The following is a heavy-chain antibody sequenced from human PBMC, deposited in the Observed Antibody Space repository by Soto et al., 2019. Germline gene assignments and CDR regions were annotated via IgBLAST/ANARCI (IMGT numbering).Heavy chain of an antibody. V-gene: IGHV1-46*01. CDR2: INPSGGSATSGGSA. J-gene: IGHJ4*02. D-gene: IGHD3-3*01. CDR3: ARQDRLRFLEWPFDY. CDR1: GYTFTTYY. Sequence: ASLKVSWKPSGYTFTTYYIHWVRQAPGQGLEWMGIINPSGGSATSGGSASYARKFLGRVALTRDTSTSTVYMELSSLRSEDTAVYYCARQDRLRFLEWPFDYCGQGTLVTVSS.